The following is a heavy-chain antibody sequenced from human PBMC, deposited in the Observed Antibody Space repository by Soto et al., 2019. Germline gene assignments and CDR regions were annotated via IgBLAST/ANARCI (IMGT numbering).Heavy chain of an antibody. CDR2: IYRAGKI. J-gene: IGHJ4*02. Sequence: PWGSLRLSCSASVFTGRSNYMTWFRRAPGKGLEWVSVIYRAGKIYYADSVKGRFTTSSDNSQNTWFLQMNSLRAEDTAVYYCARDCSSSSCSVWAYWGQGTLVTVSS. D-gene: IGHD2-2*01. CDR1: VFTGRSNY. V-gene: IGHV3-53*01. CDR3: ARDCSSSSCSVWAY.